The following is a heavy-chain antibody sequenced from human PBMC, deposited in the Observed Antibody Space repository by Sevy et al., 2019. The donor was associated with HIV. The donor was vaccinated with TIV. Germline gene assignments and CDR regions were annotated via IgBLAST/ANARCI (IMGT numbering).Heavy chain of an antibody. V-gene: IGHV4-59*12. J-gene: IGHJ5*02. CDR3: ARGSGYSNWFDP. D-gene: IGHD4-4*01. CDR1: GGSMSNYY. Sequence: SETLSLTCTVSGGSMSNYYWSWIRQPPGKGLEWIGYIYYSGSTNYNPSRKSRVTISLDTSKNQFSLKLSSVTAADTAVYYCARGSGYSNWFDPWGQGTLVTVSS. CDR2: IYYSGST.